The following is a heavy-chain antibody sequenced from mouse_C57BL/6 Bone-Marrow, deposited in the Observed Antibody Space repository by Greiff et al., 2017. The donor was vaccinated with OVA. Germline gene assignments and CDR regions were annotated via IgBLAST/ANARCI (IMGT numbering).Heavy chain of an antibody. J-gene: IGHJ3*01. Sequence: EVQLQQSGAELVRPGASVKLSCTASGFNIKDYYMHWVKQRPEQGLEWIGRIDPEDGDTEYAPKFQGKATMTADTSSNTAYLQLSSLTSEDTAVYYCTTRILGLRREGFAYWGQGTLVTVSA. D-gene: IGHD2-4*01. CDR1: GFNIKDYY. CDR2: IDPEDGDT. V-gene: IGHV14-1*01. CDR3: TTRILGLRREGFAY.